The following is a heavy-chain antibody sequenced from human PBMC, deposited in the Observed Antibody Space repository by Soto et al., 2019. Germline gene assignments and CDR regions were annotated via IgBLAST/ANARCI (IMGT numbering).Heavy chain of an antibody. V-gene: IGHV4-34*01. CDR2: INHSGST. J-gene: IGHJ4*02. CDR1: GGSFSGYY. Sequence: SETLSLTCAVYGGSFSGYYWSWIRQPPGKGLEWIGEINHSGSTNYNPSLKSRVTISVDTSKNQFSLKLSSVTAADTAVYYCARALAFRYWGQGTLVTVSS. D-gene: IGHD3-3*02. CDR3: ARALAFRY.